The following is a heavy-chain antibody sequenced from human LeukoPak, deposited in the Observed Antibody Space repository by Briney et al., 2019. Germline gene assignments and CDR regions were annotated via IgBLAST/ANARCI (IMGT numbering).Heavy chain of an antibody. V-gene: IGHV4-59*01. CDR3: ATSLAVEGAFDI. D-gene: IGHD6-19*01. CDR2: ISYSGST. J-gene: IGHJ3*02. Sequence: SETLSLTCTVSGGPISTYYWSWIRQPPGKGLEWIAYISYSGSTNSHPSLKSRVTISLDTSKNQFSLKLNSVTAADTAVYYCATSLAVEGAFDIWGQGTMVTVSS. CDR1: GGPISTYY.